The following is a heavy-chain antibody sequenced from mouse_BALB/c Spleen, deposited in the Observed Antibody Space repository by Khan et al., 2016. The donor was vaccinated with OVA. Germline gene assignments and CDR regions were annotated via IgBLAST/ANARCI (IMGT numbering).Heavy chain of an antibody. V-gene: IGHV3-2*02. CDR1: GYSITSDYA. CDR2: ISYSGST. CDR3: ARSRGSSFGY. J-gene: IGHJ2*01. D-gene: IGHD1-1*01. Sequence: EVQLQESGPGLVKPSQSLSLTCTVTGYSITSDYAWNWIRQFPGNKLEWMGYISYSGSTSYNPSLKSRISITRDTSKNQFFLQLNSVTTEDTATYYCARSRGSSFGYWGPGPTLPVSS.